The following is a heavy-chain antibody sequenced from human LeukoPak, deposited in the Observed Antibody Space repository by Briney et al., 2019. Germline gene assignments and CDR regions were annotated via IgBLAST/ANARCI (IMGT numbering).Heavy chain of an antibody. D-gene: IGHD3-10*01. J-gene: IGHJ6*02. Sequence: ASVKVSCKASGYTFTSYGISWERQAPGQGLEWMGWISAYNGNTNYAQKLQGRVTMTTDTSTSTAYMELRSLRSDDTAAYYCARDRLVVRGVIITYGMDVWGQGTTVTVSS. CDR3: ARDRLVVRGVIITYGMDV. CDR2: ISAYNGNT. CDR1: GYTFTSYG. V-gene: IGHV1-18*01.